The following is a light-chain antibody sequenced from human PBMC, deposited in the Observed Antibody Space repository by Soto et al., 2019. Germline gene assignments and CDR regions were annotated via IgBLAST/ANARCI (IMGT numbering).Light chain of an antibody. CDR1: QSVSSSY. V-gene: IGKV3-20*01. CDR2: GAS. Sequence: EIVLTQSPGTLSLSPGERATISCRASQSVSSSYLAWYQQKPGQAPRLLIYGASSRATAFPDRFSGSGSGTEFTLTISRLEPEDFAVYYCQQYGNSLFSFGPGTKVDIK. CDR3: QQYGNSLFS. J-gene: IGKJ3*01.